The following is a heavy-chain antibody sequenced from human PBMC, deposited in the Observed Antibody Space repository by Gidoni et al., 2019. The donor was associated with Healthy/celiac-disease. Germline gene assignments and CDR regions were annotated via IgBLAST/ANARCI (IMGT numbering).Heavy chain of an antibody. Sequence: EVQLVESGGGWVQPGRSLRPSCTASGFTLGAYALPWFRQAPGKGLELVGFIRSKAYGGTTEYAASLKGRFTISRDDSKSIAYLQMNSLKTEDTAVYYCTRDFDRLWFRELPSWYMDVWGKGTTVTVSS. V-gene: IGHV3-49*03. D-gene: IGHD3-10*01. CDR1: GFTLGAYA. CDR2: IRSKAYGGTT. J-gene: IGHJ6*03. CDR3: TRDFDRLWFRELPSWYMDV.